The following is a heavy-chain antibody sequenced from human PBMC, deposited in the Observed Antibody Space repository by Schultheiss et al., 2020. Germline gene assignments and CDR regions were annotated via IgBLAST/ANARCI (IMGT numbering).Heavy chain of an antibody. CDR3: AGLLRDGYNPPFVDY. V-gene: IGHV4-30-4*01. CDR1: GGSISSGDYY. J-gene: IGHJ4*02. Sequence: SETLSLTCTVSGGSISSGDYYWSWIRQPPGKGLEWIGYIYYSGSTYYNPSLKSRVTISVDTSKNQFSLKLSSVTAADTAVYYCAGLLRDGYNPPFVDYWGQGTLVTVSS. D-gene: IGHD5-24*01. CDR2: IYYSGST.